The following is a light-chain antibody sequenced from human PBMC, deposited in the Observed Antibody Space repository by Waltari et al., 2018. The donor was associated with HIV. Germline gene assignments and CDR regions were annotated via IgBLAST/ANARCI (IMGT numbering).Light chain of an antibody. V-gene: IGLV2-11*01. CDR1: SSDVGGYNY. Sequence: QSALTQPRSVSGSPGQSVTVSCTGTSSDVGGYNYVHWYQQHPGKAPKLMIYDVNKRPSGVPDRFSGSKSGNTASLTISGLQAEDEADYYCCSYAGNYTLVFGGGTKLTVL. CDR2: DVN. J-gene: IGLJ2*01. CDR3: CSYAGNYTLV.